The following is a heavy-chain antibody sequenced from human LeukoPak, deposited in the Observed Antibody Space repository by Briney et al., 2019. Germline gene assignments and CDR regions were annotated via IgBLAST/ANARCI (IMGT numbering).Heavy chain of an antibody. V-gene: IGHV3-74*01. CDR1: GFTLSLAW. J-gene: IGHJ4*02. CDR3: AKDLRRYCTNGICYDRKGGADY. D-gene: IGHD2-8*01. Sequence: PGGSLRLSCATSGFTLSLAWMHWVRQAPGKGLEWVSRIKYDGSYTNYADSVKGRFTISRDNARNTLSLHMISLRAEDTAVYYCAKDLRRYCTNGICYDRKGGADYWGRGTLVTVSS. CDR2: IKYDGSYT.